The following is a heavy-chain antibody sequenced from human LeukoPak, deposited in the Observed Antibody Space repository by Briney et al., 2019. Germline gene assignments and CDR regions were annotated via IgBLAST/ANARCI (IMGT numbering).Heavy chain of an antibody. V-gene: IGHV1-69-2*01. CDR1: GYTSTDYY. CDR3: ATGHITGGTGFDY. Sequence: ASVKISCKVSGYTSTDYYVHWVQQAPGKGLEWMGLIDPEDGETIYAEEFQGRVSITADTSTDTAYMELSSLRFDDTAVYYCATGHITGGTGFDYWGQGTLVPVSS. J-gene: IGHJ4*02. CDR2: IDPEDGET. D-gene: IGHD1-20*01.